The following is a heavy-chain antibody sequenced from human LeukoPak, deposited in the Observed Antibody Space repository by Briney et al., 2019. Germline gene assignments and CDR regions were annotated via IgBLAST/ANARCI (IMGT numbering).Heavy chain of an antibody. CDR3: ARSHNHGGYVLFGY. J-gene: IGHJ4*02. V-gene: IGHV4-39*07. D-gene: IGHD5-12*01. Sequence: PSETLSLTCTVSGGSITSSTYYWGWIRQPPGKGLEWIGTIIQSGTTYYNPSLKSRVTISVDTSKNQFSLKLSSVTAADTAVYYCARSHNHGGYVLFGYWGQGTLVPSPQ. CDR2: IIQSGTT. CDR1: GGSITSSTYY.